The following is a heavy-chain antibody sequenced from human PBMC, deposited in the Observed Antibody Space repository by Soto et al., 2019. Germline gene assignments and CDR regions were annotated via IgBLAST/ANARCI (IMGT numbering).Heavy chain of an antibody. CDR2: ISYDGSNK. V-gene: IGHV3-30-3*01. CDR1: GFTFSSYA. CDR3: ARGYRQLVKRGGTSSWGWFDP. J-gene: IGHJ5*02. D-gene: IGHD6-13*01. Sequence: QVQLVESGGGVVQPGRSLRLSCAASGFTFSSYAMHWVRQAPGKGLEWVAVISYDGSNKYYADSVKGRFTISRDNSKNTLYLQMNSLRAEDTAVYYCARGYRQLVKRGGTSSWGWFDPWGQGTLVTVSS.